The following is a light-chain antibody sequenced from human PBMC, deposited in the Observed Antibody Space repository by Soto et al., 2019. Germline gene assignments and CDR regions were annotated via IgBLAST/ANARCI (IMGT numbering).Light chain of an antibody. Sequence: ELVFKQSPATLSLSPGESATLSCRAIQSVSSYLAWYQQKPGQAPRLXIYGASARETGIPARFSCSGAGTEFTLTISSLKSEDFEVAECQQYNNWTRTFGQGTKVDIK. CDR3: QQYNNWTRT. V-gene: IGKV3-15*01. J-gene: IGKJ1*01. CDR1: QSVSSY. CDR2: GAS.